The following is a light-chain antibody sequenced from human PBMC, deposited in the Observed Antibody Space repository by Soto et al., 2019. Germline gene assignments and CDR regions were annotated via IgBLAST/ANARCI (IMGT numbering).Light chain of an antibody. CDR1: QSISSY. V-gene: IGKV1-39*01. Sequence: DIQMTQSPSSLSASVGDRVTITCRASQSISSYLNWYQQKPGKAPKLLIYAASSLQSGVTSRFSGSGSGTDFTLTSSSLQPEDFVTYYCQQSYSTLPLTFGGGTKVEIK. J-gene: IGKJ4*01. CDR3: QQSYSTLPLT. CDR2: AAS.